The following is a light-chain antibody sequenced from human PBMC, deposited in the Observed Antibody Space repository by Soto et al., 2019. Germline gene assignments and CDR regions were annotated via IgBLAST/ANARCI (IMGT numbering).Light chain of an antibody. CDR3: QQYGSSPWT. V-gene: IGKV3-20*01. CDR1: QSVSSSY. CDR2: GAS. J-gene: IGKJ1*01. Sequence: EIVLTQSPGTLSLSPGERATLSCRASQSVSSSYLAGYQQKPGQAPRLLIYGASSRATGIPDRFSGSGSGTDFTLTISRLEPEDFAVYYCQQYGSSPWTFGQGTKV.